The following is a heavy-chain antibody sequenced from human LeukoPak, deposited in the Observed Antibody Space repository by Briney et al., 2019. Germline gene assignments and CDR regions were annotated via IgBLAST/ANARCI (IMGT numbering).Heavy chain of an antibody. CDR1: GGSISPYY. CDR3: ARDGSGSRAFDI. J-gene: IGHJ3*02. Sequence: PSETLSLTCNVSGGSISPYYWSWIRQPAGRGLEWIGRMYASGSNNYSPSLKSRVTMSVDTSKNQFSLNLSSVTAADTAVYYCARDGSGSRAFDIWGQGTMVTVSS. CDR2: MYASGSN. V-gene: IGHV4-4*07. D-gene: IGHD1-26*01.